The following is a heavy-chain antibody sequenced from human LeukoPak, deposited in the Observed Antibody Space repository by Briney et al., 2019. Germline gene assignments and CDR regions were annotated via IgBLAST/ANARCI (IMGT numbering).Heavy chain of an antibody. D-gene: IGHD2-8*02. CDR2: MSYDGNNI. CDR3: ARESLSGALGDY. CDR1: GFTFITFN. V-gene: IGHV3-30-3*01. J-gene: IGHJ4*02. Sequence: GGSLRLSCAASGFTFITFNIHWVRQAPSKGLEWVAVMSYDGNNIYYADSVKGRFTISRDNSKSTLYLQMNSLRTEDTAVYYCARESLSGALGDYWGQGTLVTVSS.